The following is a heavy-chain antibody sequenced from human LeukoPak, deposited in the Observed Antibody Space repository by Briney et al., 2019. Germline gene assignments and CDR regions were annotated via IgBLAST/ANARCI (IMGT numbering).Heavy chain of an antibody. CDR2: INGNGGGT. D-gene: IGHD2-2*01. V-gene: IGHV3-23*01. CDR3: AKPRVGDFIVVVPAAEDC. J-gene: IGHJ4*02. Sequence: GGSLRLSYAASGFTFSNYAISWVRQAPGKGQEWVSAINGNGGGTYYADSVKGRFTISRDNSRNTLFLHMNTLRAEDTAVYYCAKPRVGDFIVVVPAAEDCWGQGTLVTVSS. CDR1: GFTFSNYA.